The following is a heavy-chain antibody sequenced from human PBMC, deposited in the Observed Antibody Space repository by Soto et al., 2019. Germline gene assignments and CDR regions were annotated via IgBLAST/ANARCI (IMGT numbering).Heavy chain of an antibody. V-gene: IGHV3-30-3*01. D-gene: IGHD2-15*01. CDR1: GFTFISYD. CDR2: ISYDGINK. Sequence: QVLLVESGGGVVQPGRSLRLSCAASGFTFISYDIHWVRQAPGKWLEWVAVISYDGINKYYADSVKGRFTISRDNSKNTLNLQMNSLRAEDTAVYYCARDHSCDLVWYYGMDVWGQGTRVTVSS. CDR3: ARDHSCDLVWYYGMDV. J-gene: IGHJ6*02.